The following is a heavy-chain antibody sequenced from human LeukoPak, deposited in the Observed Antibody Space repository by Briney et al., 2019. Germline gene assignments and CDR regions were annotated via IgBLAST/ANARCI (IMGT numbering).Heavy chain of an antibody. J-gene: IGHJ5*02. CDR1: GGSISSYC. Sequence: SETLTLTCTVSGGSISSYCWSWVRQSPGKGLEWIGYIFTSGRTDYNPSLKSRVTMSVDTSKNQLSMELRFLTAADTAVYYCATSHDVKTAPYDLWGQGTLVTVSS. V-gene: IGHV4-4*09. D-gene: IGHD2-21*01. CDR2: IFTSGRT. CDR3: ATSHDVKTAPYDL.